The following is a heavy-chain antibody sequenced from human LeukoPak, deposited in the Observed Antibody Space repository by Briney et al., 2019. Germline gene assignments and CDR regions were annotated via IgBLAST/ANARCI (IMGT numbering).Heavy chain of an antibody. CDR1: GYSFTSYW. CDR2: IYPGDSDT. D-gene: IGHD6-13*01. CDR3: ARREQGSSSWENWFDP. Sequence: GESLKISCKGSGYSFTSYWIGWVRQTPGKGLEWMGIIYPGDSDTRCSPSFQGQVTISADKSISTAYLQWSSLKASDTAMYYCARREQGSSSWENWFDPWGQGTLVTVSS. J-gene: IGHJ5*02. V-gene: IGHV5-51*01.